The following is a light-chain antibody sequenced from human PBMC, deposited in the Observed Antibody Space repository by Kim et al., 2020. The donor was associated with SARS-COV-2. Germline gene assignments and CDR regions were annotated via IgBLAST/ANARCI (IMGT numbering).Light chain of an antibody. Sequence: DIQMTQSPSSLSASVGDRVTITCRASQGISNYLAWYQQKPGKVPKLLIFAASTLQSGVPSRFSGSGSGTDFTLTISSLQPEDVATYYCKYCNGALTFGPGTKVDIK. CDR3: KYCNGALT. V-gene: IGKV1-27*01. CDR2: AAS. J-gene: IGKJ3*01. CDR1: QGISNY.